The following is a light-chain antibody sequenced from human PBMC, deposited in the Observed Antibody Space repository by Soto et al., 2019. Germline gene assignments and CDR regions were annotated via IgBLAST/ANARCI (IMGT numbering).Light chain of an antibody. CDR2: GAS. J-gene: IGKJ1*01. V-gene: IGKV3-20*01. Sequence: EIVLTQSPGTLSLSPGERATLSCRNSQSVSNNYLAWYQQKPGQAPSLXXYGASSRTNGIPDRFSGSGSGTNFTLTINRLEPADFAVYVGQQYSSSQGWTFGQGTKVDIK. CDR3: QQYSSSQGWT. CDR1: QSVSNNY.